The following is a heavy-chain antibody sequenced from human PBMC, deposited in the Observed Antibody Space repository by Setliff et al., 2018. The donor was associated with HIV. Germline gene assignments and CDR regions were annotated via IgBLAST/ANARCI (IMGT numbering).Heavy chain of an antibody. CDR3: ATRGTWDYRDYFDY. CDR2: IKNKIDGGTT. CDR1: GLTFTNAL. D-gene: IGHD1-26*01. V-gene: IGHV3-15*01. J-gene: IGHJ4*02. Sequence: GGSLRLSCTASGLTFTNALMSWVRQAPGKGLEWVGRIKNKIDGGTTDYAAPVKGRFTISRDDSKDTLYLQMNSLKTEDTAVYYCATRGTWDYRDYFDYWGQGTLVTVSS.